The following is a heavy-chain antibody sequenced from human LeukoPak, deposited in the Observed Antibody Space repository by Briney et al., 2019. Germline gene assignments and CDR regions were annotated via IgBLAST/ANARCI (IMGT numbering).Heavy chain of an antibody. J-gene: IGHJ4*02. V-gene: IGHV1-69*06. CDR1: GGTFSSYA. CDR3: ARGEKPYYDILTGYSHLVY. CDR2: IIPIFGTA. Sequence: GASVKVSCKASGGTFSSYAISWVRQAPGQGLEWMGGIIPIFGTANYAQKFQGRVTITADKSTSTAYMELSSLRSEDTAVYYCARGEKPYYDILTGYSHLVYWGQGTLVTVSS. D-gene: IGHD3-9*01.